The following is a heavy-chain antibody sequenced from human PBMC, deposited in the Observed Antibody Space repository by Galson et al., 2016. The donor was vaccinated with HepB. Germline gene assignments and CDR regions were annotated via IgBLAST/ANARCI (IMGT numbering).Heavy chain of an antibody. CDR3: ARFVRRSSVNDDY. Sequence: SLRLPRAVSGFTFSSYWMSWGRQAPGTGLEWVANIKDDGSEKYYVDSVKGRFTISRDNAKNSRYLQMNSLRAEDTAVYYCARFVRRSSVNDDYWGQGTLDTVSS. J-gene: IGHJ4*02. CDR1: GFTFSSYW. V-gene: IGHV3-7*01. D-gene: IGHD5/OR15-5a*01. CDR2: IKDDGSEK.